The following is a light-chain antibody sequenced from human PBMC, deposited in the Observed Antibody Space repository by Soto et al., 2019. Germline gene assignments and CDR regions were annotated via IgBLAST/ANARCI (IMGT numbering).Light chain of an antibody. CDR2: EVN. CDR3: STWDASLSGRV. Sequence: QAVVTQPPSASGSPGQSVAISCTGTSSDVGGYNYVSWYQQHPGKAPKLMIYEVNKRPSGVPDRVSGSKSGTSASLAISGLRSEDEADYYCSTWDASLSGRVFGGGTKLTVL. V-gene: IGLV2-8*01. J-gene: IGLJ3*02. CDR1: SSDVGGYNY.